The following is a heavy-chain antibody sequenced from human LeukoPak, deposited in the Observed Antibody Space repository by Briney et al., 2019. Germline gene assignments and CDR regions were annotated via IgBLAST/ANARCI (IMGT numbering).Heavy chain of an antibody. CDR1: GLTFSNYA. CDR3: AKDALPPDY. V-gene: IGHV3-23*01. CDR2: ISGTGGST. Sequence: GESLRLSCAASGLTFSNYALSWVRQAPGRGLEWVSSISGTGGSTYYTDSVKGRFTISRDNSKSTLYLQLNSPRAEDTAVYFCAKDALPPDYWGQGTLVTVSS. J-gene: IGHJ4*02.